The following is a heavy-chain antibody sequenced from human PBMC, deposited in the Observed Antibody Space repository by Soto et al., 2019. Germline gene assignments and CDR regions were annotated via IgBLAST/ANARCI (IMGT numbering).Heavy chain of an antibody. CDR2: ISAYNGNT. CDR3: ARDLVRIAVAGTFGY. D-gene: IGHD6-19*01. J-gene: IGHJ4*02. Sequence: GASVKVSCKASGYTFNSYGISWVRQAPGQGLEWMGWISAYNGNTNYAQKLQGRVTMTTDTSTSTAYMELRSLRSDDTAVYYCARDLVRIAVAGTFGYWGQGTLVTVSS. V-gene: IGHV1-18*01. CDR1: GYTFNSYG.